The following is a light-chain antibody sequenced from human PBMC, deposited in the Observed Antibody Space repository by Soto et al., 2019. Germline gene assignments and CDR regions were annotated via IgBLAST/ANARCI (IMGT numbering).Light chain of an antibody. CDR2: VVS. Sequence: QSAMGEPASVSWSPGQAIAISCTGTSSDVGGYNYVSWYQQHPGKAPKLMIYVVSNRPSGVSNRFSGSKSGNTASLTISGLQAEEEADYYCSSYTSSTNYVFGTGTKVTVL. V-gene: IGLV2-14*01. J-gene: IGLJ1*01. CDR3: SSYTSSTNYV. CDR1: SSDVGGYNY.